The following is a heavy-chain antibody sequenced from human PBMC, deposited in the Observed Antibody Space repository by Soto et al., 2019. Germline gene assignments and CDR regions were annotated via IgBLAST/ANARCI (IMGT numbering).Heavy chain of an antibody. Sequence: PSETLSLTCTVSGGSINSYYWSWIRQPPGKGLEWIGYIYYSGSTNYNPSLKSRVTISVDTSKNQFSLKLSSVTAADTAVYYCASSGGYSYGLSPYYFDDWGQGTLVTVSS. D-gene: IGHD5-18*01. V-gene: IGHV4-59*01. CDR1: GGSINSYY. CDR2: IYYSGST. CDR3: ASSGGYSYGLSPYYFDD. J-gene: IGHJ4*02.